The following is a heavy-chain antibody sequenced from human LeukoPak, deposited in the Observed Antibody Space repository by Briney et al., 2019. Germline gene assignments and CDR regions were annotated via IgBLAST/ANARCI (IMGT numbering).Heavy chain of an antibody. Sequence: SQTLSPTCAVYGGSFSGYYWSWIRQPPGNGLEWIGEINHSGSTNYNPSLKSRVTISVDTSKNQFSLKLSSVTAADTAVYYCARGSGRFYDFWSGYYFDYWGQGTLVTVSS. D-gene: IGHD3-3*01. J-gene: IGHJ4*02. CDR1: GGSFSGYY. CDR2: INHSGST. CDR3: ARGSGRFYDFWSGYYFDY. V-gene: IGHV4-34*01.